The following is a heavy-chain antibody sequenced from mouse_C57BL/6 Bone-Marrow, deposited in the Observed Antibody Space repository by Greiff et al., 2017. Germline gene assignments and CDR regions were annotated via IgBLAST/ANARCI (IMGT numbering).Heavy chain of an antibody. J-gene: IGHJ2*01. Sequence: QVQLQQSGPELVKPGASVKISCKASGYAFSSSWMNWVKQRPGKGLEWIGRIYPGDGDTNYNGKFKGKATLTADKSSSTAYMQLSSLTSEDSAVYFCLITTVVATSDYWGQGTTLTVSS. CDR1: GYAFSSSW. CDR3: LITTVVATSDY. V-gene: IGHV1-82*01. CDR2: IYPGDGDT. D-gene: IGHD1-1*01.